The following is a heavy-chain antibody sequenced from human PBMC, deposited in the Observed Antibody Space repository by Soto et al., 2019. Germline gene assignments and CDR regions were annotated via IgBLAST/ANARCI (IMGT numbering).Heavy chain of an antibody. CDR2: INAGNGNT. V-gene: IGHV1-3*01. CDR1: GYTFTSYA. D-gene: IGHD6-19*01. CDR3: ARDWGIAVAGTDH. Sequence: VKVSCKASGYTFTSYAMHWVRQAPGQRLEWMGWINAGNGNTKYSQKFQGRVTITRDTSASTAYMELSRLRSEDTAVYYCARDWGIAVAGTDHWGQGTLVTVSS. J-gene: IGHJ4*02.